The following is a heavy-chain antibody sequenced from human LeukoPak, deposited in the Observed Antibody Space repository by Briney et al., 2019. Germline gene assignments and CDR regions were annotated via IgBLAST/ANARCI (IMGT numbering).Heavy chain of an antibody. CDR2: ISGSGGST. D-gene: IGHD2-2*01. Sequence: GGSLRLSCAASGFTFSSYAMSWVRQAPGKGLEWVSAISGSGGSTYYADSVKGRFTISRDNSKNTLYLQMNSLRAEDTAVYYCAKGDYCSSTSCYGYYYYYYMDVWGKGTTVTVSS. CDR3: AKGDYCSSTSCYGYYYYYYMDV. V-gene: IGHV3-23*01. CDR1: GFTFSSYA. J-gene: IGHJ6*03.